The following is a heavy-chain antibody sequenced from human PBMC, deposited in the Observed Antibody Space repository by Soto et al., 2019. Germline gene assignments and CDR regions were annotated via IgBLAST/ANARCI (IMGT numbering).Heavy chain of an antibody. CDR1: GYTFTGYY. CDR3: ARARGSSSYYYYGMDV. V-gene: IGHV1-2*04. D-gene: IGHD6-6*01. Sequence: ASVKVSCKASGYTFTGYYMHWLRQSPGQGLEWMGWIDPNSGGTNYAQKFQGWVTMTRDTSISTAYMELSRLRSDDTAVYYCARARGSSSYYYYGMDVWGQGTTVTVSS. CDR2: IDPNSGGT. J-gene: IGHJ6*02.